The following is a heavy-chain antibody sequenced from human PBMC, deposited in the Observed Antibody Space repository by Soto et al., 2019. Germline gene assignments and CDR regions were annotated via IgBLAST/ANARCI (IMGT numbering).Heavy chain of an antibody. Sequence: QVQLQESGSGLVKPSETLSLTCTVSGDSVNSGSYYWSWIRQPPGKGLEWIGYIYYSGSTNYNPSLKSRVTISVDTSKNQFSLKLSSVTAADTAVYYCARVRVAAAGTLNFDYWGQGTLVTVSS. J-gene: IGHJ4*02. V-gene: IGHV4-61*01. CDR3: ARVRVAAAGTLNFDY. D-gene: IGHD6-13*01. CDR1: GDSVNSGSYY. CDR2: IYYSGST.